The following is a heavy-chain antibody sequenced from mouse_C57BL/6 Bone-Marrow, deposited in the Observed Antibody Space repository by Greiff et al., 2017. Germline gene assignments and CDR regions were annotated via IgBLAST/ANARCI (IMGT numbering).Heavy chain of an antibody. J-gene: IGHJ2*01. CDR1: GYTFTDYY. D-gene: IGHD1-1*01. V-gene: IGHV1-76*01. Sequence: QVQLQQSGAELVRPGASVKLSCKASGYTFTDYYINWVKQRPGQGLEWIARIYPGSGNTYYNEKFKGKATLTAEKSSSTAYMQLSSLTSEDSAVYFCARREYYGSSYPYYFDYWGQGTTLTVSS. CDR2: IYPGSGNT. CDR3: ARREYYGSSYPYYFDY.